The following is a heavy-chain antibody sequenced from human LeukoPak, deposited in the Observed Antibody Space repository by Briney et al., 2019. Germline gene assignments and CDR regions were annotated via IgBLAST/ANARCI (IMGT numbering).Heavy chain of an antibody. CDR1: GGSISRTNW. Sequence: SSETLSLTCDVSGGSISRTNWWSWVRQSPGQGLEWIGEISLSGRTNYNPSLQSRVTISVDTSKNQFSLKLNSVTAADTAVYYCARHQPWATIMGPVMDVWGQGTTVTVSS. V-gene: IGHV4-4*02. D-gene: IGHD5-24*01. J-gene: IGHJ6*02. CDR2: ISLSGRT. CDR3: ARHQPWATIMGPVMDV.